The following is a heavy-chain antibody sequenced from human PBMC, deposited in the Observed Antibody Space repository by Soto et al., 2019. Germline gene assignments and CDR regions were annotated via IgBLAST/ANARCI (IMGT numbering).Heavy chain of an antibody. CDR3: ARAVAGTSAYYYHFYCMDV. V-gene: IGHV3-11*01. CDR1: GFTFSDYY. CDR2: ISSSGSTI. J-gene: IGHJ6*03. D-gene: IGHD6-19*01. Sequence: QVQLVESGGGLVKPRGSLRLSCAASGFTFSDYYMSWIRQAPGKGLEWVSYISSSGSTIYYEDSVKGRFTISRDNAKNSLYLQMNSLRAEDTAVYYCARAVAGTSAYYYHFYCMDVWGKGTTVTVSS.